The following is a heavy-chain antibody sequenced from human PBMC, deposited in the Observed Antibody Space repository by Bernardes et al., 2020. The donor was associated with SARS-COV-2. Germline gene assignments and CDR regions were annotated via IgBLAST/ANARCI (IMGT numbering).Heavy chain of an antibody. V-gene: IGHV1-18*04. CDR1: GYTFTSYG. D-gene: IGHD3-10*01. Sequence: ASVKVSCKASGYTFTSYGVSWVRQAPGQGLEWMGWISVYNGNTNYAQKLQGRVTMTTDTSTSTAYMDLRSLRSDDTAVYYCARAMYPWYYGSGSYEGWFDPWGQGTLVTVSS. CDR2: ISVYNGNT. CDR3: ARAMYPWYYGSGSYEGWFDP. J-gene: IGHJ5*02.